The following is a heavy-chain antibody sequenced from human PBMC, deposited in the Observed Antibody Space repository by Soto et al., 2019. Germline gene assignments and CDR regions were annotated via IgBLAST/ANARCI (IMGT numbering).Heavy chain of an antibody. CDR2: ISWKGDTL. CDR1: GFTFHNYA. CDR3: AKDTIGTGGGGGAFDI. J-gene: IGHJ3*02. V-gene: IGHV3-9*01. Sequence: DVQLVESGGGLVQPGRSLRLSCAASGFTFHNYAMHWVRQAPGKGLEWVSGISWKGDTLVYADSVKGRFTVSRDNAKNSMYLQMNSLRAEDTALYYCAKDTIGTGGGGGAFDIWGQGTMVTVSS. D-gene: IGHD3-16*01.